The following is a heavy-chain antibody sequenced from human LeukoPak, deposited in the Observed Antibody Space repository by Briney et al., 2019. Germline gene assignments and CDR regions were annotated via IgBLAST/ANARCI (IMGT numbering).Heavy chain of an antibody. CDR3: ARIRCGHGHDMCYNH. Sequence: GGSLRLSCAASGFTFSSYWMSWVRQAPGKGLEWVANIKQDGSEKYYVDSVKGRFTISRDNTKNSLYLQMNSLRVEDTAVYYCARIRCGHGHDMCYNHWAQGTLVTVSS. CDR1: GFTFSSYW. D-gene: IGHD2-21*01. J-gene: IGHJ5*02. CDR2: IKQDGSEK. V-gene: IGHV3-7*01.